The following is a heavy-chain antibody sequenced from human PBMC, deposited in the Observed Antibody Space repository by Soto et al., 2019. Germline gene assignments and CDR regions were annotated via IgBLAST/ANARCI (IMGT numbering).Heavy chain of an antibody. J-gene: IGHJ6*02. D-gene: IGHD6-13*01. CDR2: INSDGSST. Sequence: EVQLVESGGGLVQPGGSLRLSCAASGFTFSSYWMHWVRQAPGKGLVWVSRINSDGSSTSYADSVKGRFTISRGNAKNTRYLQMNSLRAEDTAVYYCASSWQQNGMDVWGQGTTVTVSS. CDR1: GFTFSSYW. CDR3: ASSWQQNGMDV. V-gene: IGHV3-74*01.